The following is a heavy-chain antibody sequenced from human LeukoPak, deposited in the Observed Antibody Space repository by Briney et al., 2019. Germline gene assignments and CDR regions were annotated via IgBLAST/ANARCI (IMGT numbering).Heavy chain of an antibody. D-gene: IGHD1-1*01. CDR3: ARGDRYFKTGTDFDY. CDR2: ISAYNGNT. Sequence: ASVKVSCKASGLTFVNYGIIWVRQAPGQGLEWMGWISAYNGNTNYAQKLQGRVTMTTDTSTSTAYMELRSLRSDDTAVYYCARGDRYFKTGTDFDYWGQGTLVTVSS. J-gene: IGHJ4*02. V-gene: IGHV1-18*01. CDR1: GLTFVNYG.